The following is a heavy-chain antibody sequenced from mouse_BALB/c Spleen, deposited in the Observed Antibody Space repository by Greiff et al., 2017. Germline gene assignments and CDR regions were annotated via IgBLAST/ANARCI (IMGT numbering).Heavy chain of an antibody. D-gene: IGHD2-1*01. CDR2: INPGSGGT. CDR1: GYAFTNYL. CDR3: ASKNYGKGNYYAMDY. V-gene: IGHV1-54*01. Sequence: VKLQQSGAELVRPGTSVKVSCKASGYAFTNYLIEWVKQRPGQGLEWIGVINPGSGGTNYNEKFKGKATLTADKSSSTAYMQLSSLTSDDSAVYFCASKNYGKGNYYAMDYWGQGTSVTVSS. J-gene: IGHJ4*01.